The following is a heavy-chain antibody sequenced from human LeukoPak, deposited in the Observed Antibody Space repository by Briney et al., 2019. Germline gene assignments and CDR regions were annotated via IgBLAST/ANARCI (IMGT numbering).Heavy chain of an antibody. V-gene: IGHV4-38-2*02. J-gene: IGHJ6*03. Sequence: SETLSLTCSVSDYSISSGYYWGWIRQSPGKGLEWIGSIYHSGSTYYNPSLKSRVTISVDRSKNQFSLKLSSVTAADTAVYYCARICSSTSCKPNYYYYYYMDVWGKGTTVTVSS. CDR3: ARICSSTSCKPNYYYYYYMDV. CDR1: DYSISSGYY. CDR2: IYHSGST. D-gene: IGHD2-2*01.